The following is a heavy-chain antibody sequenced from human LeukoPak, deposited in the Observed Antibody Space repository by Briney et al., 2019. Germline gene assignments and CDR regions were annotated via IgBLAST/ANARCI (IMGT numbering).Heavy chain of an antibody. CDR3: ARRGGYSAFDI. CDR2: TYTADSDI. CDR1: GYRFTGYW. D-gene: IGHD2-15*01. J-gene: IGHJ3*02. V-gene: IGHV5-51*01. Sequence: GESLKISCEGSGYRFTGYWIAWVRQLPGRGLEWMGITYTADSDIRYSPSFQGQVTISVDKSISTAYLQWSSLKASGTAIYYCARRGGYSAFDIWGQGTLVTVSS.